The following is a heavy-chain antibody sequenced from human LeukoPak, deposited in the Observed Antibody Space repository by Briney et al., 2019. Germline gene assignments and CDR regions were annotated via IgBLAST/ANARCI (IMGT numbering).Heavy chain of an antibody. Sequence: GGSLRLSCAASGFTFSDYYMSWIRQAPGKGLEWVSYISSSSSYIYYADSVKGRFTISRDNAKNSLYLQMNSLRAEDTAVYYCARVDIVATSDPFFDYWGQGTLVTVSS. CDR2: ISSSSSYI. J-gene: IGHJ4*02. D-gene: IGHD5-12*01. CDR1: GFTFSDYY. CDR3: ARVDIVATSDPFFDY. V-gene: IGHV3-11*06.